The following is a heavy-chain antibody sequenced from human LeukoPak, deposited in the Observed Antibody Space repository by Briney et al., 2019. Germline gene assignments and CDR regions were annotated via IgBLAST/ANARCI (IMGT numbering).Heavy chain of an antibody. J-gene: IGHJ6*02. CDR3: ASSVWSGNLPPSYYYYYGMDV. Sequence: SETLSLTCTVSGGSISSYYWSWIRQPPGKGLEWIGYIYYSGSTNYNPSLKSRVTISVDTSKNQFSLKLSSVTAADTAVYYCASSVWSGNLPPSYYYYYGMDVWGQGTTGTVSS. CDR2: IYYSGST. D-gene: IGHD3-3*01. CDR1: GGSISSYY. V-gene: IGHV4-59*01.